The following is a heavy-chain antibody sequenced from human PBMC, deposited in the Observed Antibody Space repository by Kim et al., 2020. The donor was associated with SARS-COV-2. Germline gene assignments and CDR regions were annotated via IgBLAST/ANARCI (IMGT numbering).Heavy chain of an antibody. CDR2: IYHTGST. CDR3: TSKYYYDSSGYYYADW. Sequence: SETLSLTCTVSGYSISSGYFWGGIRQSPGKGLEWIGRIYHTGSTYYNPSLRSRVTISTDPSKNQFSLRLNSVTAADTAVYYCTSKYYYDSSGYYYADWWGQGTLVTVSS. D-gene: IGHD3-22*01. CDR1: GYSISSGYF. V-gene: IGHV4-38-2*02. J-gene: IGHJ1*01.